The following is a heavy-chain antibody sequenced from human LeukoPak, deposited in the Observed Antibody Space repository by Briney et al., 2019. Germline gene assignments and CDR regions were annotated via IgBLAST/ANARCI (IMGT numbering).Heavy chain of an antibody. Sequence: SETLSLTCTVSGGSISSSDYYWSWIRQPPGKGLEWIAYMYYSGSTYYNPSLKSRVTMLADTSKNQLSLKLSSVTAADTAVYYCARPYYYDSRIDPWGQGILVTVSS. CDR3: ARPYYYDSRIDP. J-gene: IGHJ5*02. CDR1: GGSISSSDYY. V-gene: IGHV4-30-4*01. D-gene: IGHD3-22*01. CDR2: MYYSGST.